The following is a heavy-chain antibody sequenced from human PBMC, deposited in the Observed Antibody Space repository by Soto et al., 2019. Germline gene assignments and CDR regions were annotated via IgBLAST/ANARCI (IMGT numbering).Heavy chain of an antibody. CDR2: IYYSGST. Sequence: QVQLQESGPGLVKPSETLSLTCTVSGGSVSSGSYYWSWIRQPPGKGLEWIGYIYYSGSTNYNPSLKSRVTISVDTSKIQFSLKLSSVTAADTAVYYCASGPIAAAGTTGGWFDPWGQGTLVTVSS. J-gene: IGHJ5*02. V-gene: IGHV4-61*01. D-gene: IGHD6-13*01. CDR1: GGSVSSGSYY. CDR3: ASGPIAAAGTTGGWFDP.